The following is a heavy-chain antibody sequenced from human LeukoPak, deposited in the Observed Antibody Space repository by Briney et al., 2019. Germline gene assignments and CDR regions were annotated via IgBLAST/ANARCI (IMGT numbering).Heavy chain of an antibody. CDR2: IYYSGST. J-gene: IGHJ4*02. CDR1: GGSISSYY. D-gene: IGHD4-23*01. Sequence: PSETLSLTCTVSGGSISSYYWGWIRQPPGKGLEWIGSIYYSGSTYYNPSLKSRVTISVDTSKNQFSLKLSSVTAADTAVYYCASDPRYGGNYNVDYWGQGTLVTVSS. CDR3: ASDPRYGGNYNVDY. V-gene: IGHV4-39*07.